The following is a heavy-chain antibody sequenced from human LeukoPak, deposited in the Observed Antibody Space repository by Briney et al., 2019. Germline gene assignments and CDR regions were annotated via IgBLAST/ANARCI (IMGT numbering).Heavy chain of an antibody. CDR2: ISSSSNRI. Sequence: GGSLRLSCAASAFTFSDYSMNWVRQAPRKGLEWVSYISSSSNRIFYAESVKGRFTISRDNAKNSLYLQMNSLRVEDTAVYYCARDRFPYGSGSGWFDLWGQGTLVTVSS. V-gene: IGHV3-48*01. D-gene: IGHD3-10*01. J-gene: IGHJ5*02. CDR3: ARDRFPYGSGSGWFDL. CDR1: AFTFSDYS.